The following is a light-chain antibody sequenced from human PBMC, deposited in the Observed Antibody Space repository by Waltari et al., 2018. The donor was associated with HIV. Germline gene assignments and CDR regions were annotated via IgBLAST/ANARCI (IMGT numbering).Light chain of an antibody. CDR1: NLQHNY. CDR3: QAWDSGTIV. J-gene: IGLJ3*02. CDR2: QDT. V-gene: IGLV3-1*01. Sequence: SYDLTQPPSVSVSSGQTATVTCSGLNLQHNYVSWYQQRSGQSPVLVIYQDTKRPPGIPERFFGSTSENTATLTINETQPLDEAHYSCQAWDSGTIVFGGGTRLTVL.